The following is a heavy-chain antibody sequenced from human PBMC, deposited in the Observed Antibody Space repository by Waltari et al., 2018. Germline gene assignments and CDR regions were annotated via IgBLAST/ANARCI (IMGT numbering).Heavy chain of an antibody. CDR2: INSDGSST. Sequence: EVQLVESGGGLVQPGGSLRLPWAASGITFSRYWMHWVRQAPGKGLVWVSRINSDGSSTSYADSVKGRFTISRDNAKNTLYLQMNSLRAEDTAVYYCATCYYYDSSGNYYVSDYWGQGTLVTVSS. V-gene: IGHV3-74*01. D-gene: IGHD3-22*01. CDR1: GITFSRYW. J-gene: IGHJ4*02. CDR3: ATCYYYDSSGNYYVSDY.